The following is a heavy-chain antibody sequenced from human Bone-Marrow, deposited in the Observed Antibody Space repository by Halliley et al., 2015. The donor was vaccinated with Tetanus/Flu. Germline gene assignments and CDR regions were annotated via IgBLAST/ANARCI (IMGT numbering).Heavy chain of an antibody. Sequence: QLVQSGAELKKPGSSVKVSCKVSGGTFSIYTLNWVRQAPGQGLEWMGGTVPMSERPNHAQKFQGGVTLTADEHTDTVYMDMRSLRSDDTAVYYCARKVGMGLSRWYFDLEGRGTLVTVSS. D-gene: IGHD2-8*01. CDR2: TVPMSERP. V-gene: IGHV1-69*01. CDR3: ARKVGMGLSRWYFDL. CDR1: GGTFSIYT. J-gene: IGHJ2*01.